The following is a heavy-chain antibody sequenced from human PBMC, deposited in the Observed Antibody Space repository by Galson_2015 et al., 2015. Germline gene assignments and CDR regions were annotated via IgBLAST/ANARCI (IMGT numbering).Heavy chain of an antibody. V-gene: IGHV5-51*01. CDR1: GYSFPNYW. Sequence: QSGAEVKKPGESLKISCKTSGYSFPNYWVGWVRQMPGKGLEWMGMIYPGDSDTRYSPSFQAQVTISADKSITTTYLQWSSLKASDTAIYHCARGGYYGSGSYYSFDFWGQGTLVTVSS. D-gene: IGHD3-10*01. CDR3: ARGGYYGSGSYYSFDF. J-gene: IGHJ4*02. CDR2: IYPGDSDT.